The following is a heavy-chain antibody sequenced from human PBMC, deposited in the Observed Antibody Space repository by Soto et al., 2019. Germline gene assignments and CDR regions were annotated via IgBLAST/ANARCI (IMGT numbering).Heavy chain of an antibody. J-gene: IGHJ6*02. CDR2: IYTSGST. D-gene: IGHD2-15*01. CDR3: ARDCSGGSCYSDSYYYYGMDV. CDR1: GGSISSYY. Sequence: SETLSLTCTVSGGSISSYYWSWIRQPAGKGLEWIGRIYTSGSTNYNPSLKSRVTMSVDTSKNQFSLKLSSVTAADTAVYYCARDCSGGSCYSDSYYYYGMDVWGQGTTVTVSS. V-gene: IGHV4-4*07.